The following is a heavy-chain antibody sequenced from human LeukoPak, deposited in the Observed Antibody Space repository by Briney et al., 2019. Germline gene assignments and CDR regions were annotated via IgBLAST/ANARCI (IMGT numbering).Heavy chain of an antibody. V-gene: IGHV3-30-3*01. CDR2: ISYDGSNK. CDR1: GFTFSSYA. D-gene: IGHD3-3*01. Sequence: PGGSLRLSCAASGFTFSSYAMNWVRQAPGKGLEWVAVISYDGSNKYYADSVKGRFTFSRDNSKNTLYLQMNSLRAEDTAVYYCARDIQEKYYDFWSGGGYYYYGMDVWGQGTTVTVSS. CDR3: ARDIQEKYYDFWSGGGYYYYGMDV. J-gene: IGHJ6*02.